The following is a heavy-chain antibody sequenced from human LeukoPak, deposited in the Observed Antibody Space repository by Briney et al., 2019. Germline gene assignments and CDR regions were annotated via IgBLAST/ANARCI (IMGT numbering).Heavy chain of an antibody. J-gene: IGHJ4*02. CDR2: INPNSGGT. D-gene: IGHD6-19*01. V-gene: IGHV1-2*06. CDR3: ARSIAVAGRDY. Sequence: ASVKVSCKASGYTFTGYYMHWVRQAPGQGVEWMGRINPNSGGTNYAQTFQGRVTMTRDTSISTAYMELSRLRSDDTAVYYCARSIAVAGRDYWGQGTLVTVSS. CDR1: GYTFTGYY.